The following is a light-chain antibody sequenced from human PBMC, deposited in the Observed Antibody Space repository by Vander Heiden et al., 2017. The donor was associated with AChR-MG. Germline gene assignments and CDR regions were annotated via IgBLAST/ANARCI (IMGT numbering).Light chain of an antibody. CDR3: QQYYSTPYT. CDR1: QSVLYTSNNKDY. CDR2: WAS. Sequence: DIVMTQSPDSLAVSLVERATINCKSSQSVLYTSNNKDYLAWYQQKPGQPPKLIIYWASSRESGVPDRFSGSGSGTDFTLTIRSLQAEDVAVYYCQQYYSTPYTFGQGTKVEIK. V-gene: IGKV4-1*01. J-gene: IGKJ2*01.